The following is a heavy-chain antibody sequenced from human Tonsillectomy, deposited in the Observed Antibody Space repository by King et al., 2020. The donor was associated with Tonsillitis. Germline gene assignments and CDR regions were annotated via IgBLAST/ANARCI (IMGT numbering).Heavy chain of an antibody. Sequence: EVQLVESGGGLVQPGGSLRLSCAASGFTFSSYAMSWVRQAPGKGLEWVSGISGSGVSTYYADSVKGRFTISRDNSKNTLYLQMNSLRAEDTAVYYCAKDHGKGFCTNGVCYNVDYGGPGTLVTVSS. CDR1: GFTFSSYA. D-gene: IGHD2-8*01. J-gene: IGHJ4*02. V-gene: IGHV3-23*04. CDR2: ISGSGVST. CDR3: AKDHGKGFCTNGVCYNVDY.